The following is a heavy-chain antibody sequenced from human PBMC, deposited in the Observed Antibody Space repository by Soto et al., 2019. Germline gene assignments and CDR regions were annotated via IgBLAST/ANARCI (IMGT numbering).Heavy chain of an antibody. J-gene: IGHJ4*02. CDR2: ISGSGGST. V-gene: IGHV3-23*01. CDR1: GFHFSSCA. CDR3: AKDPIPYDSSGTQPY. D-gene: IGHD3-22*01. Sequence: GSLRLSCAASGFHFSSCAMGWVRPAPGKGLEWVSAISGSGGSTYYADSVKGRFTISRDNSKTTLYLQMNSLRAEDTAVYYCAKDPIPYDSSGTQPYWGQGTLVTVSS.